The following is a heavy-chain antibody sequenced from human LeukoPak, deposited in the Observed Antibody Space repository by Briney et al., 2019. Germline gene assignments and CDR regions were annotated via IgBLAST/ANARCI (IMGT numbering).Heavy chain of an antibody. D-gene: IGHD6-13*01. CDR1: GNTLSELS. CDR3: AAIPAAGPQKFDY. Sequence: ASVKVSCKVSGNTLSELSMHWVRQAPGKGLEWMGNVGPEDGETIYAQNFQGRVTMTEDTSTDTAYMELSSLRSEDTAVYYCAAIPAAGPQKFDYWGQGTLVTVSS. CDR2: VGPEDGET. V-gene: IGHV1-24*01. J-gene: IGHJ4*02.